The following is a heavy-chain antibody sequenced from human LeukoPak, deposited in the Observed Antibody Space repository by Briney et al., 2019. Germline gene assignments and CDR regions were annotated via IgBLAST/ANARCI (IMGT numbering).Heavy chain of an antibody. J-gene: IGHJ6*02. Sequence: GGSLRLSCAASGFTFSSYWMHWVRQAPGKGLVWVSRINSDGSSTTYADSVKGRFTISRDNAKNTLYLQMNSLRAEDTAVYYCAKSGKGYYGMDVWGQGTTVTVSS. CDR2: INSDGSST. V-gene: IGHV3-74*01. CDR1: GFTFSSYW. CDR3: AKSGKGYYGMDV.